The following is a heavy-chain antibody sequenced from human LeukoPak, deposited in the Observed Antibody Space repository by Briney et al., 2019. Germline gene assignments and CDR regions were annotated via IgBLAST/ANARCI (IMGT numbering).Heavy chain of an antibody. V-gene: IGHV3-74*01. CDR1: GFPLSSYC. J-gene: IGHJ4*02. Sequence: QSGGSLSLSCAASGFPLSSYCMHWVRQAPGKGLVWVSRINSDGSSTSYADSVKRRFTISRDNAKNTLYLQMNSRRAEDTAVYYCARDLETGTTGYWGQGTLGTVSS. CDR3: ARDLETGTTGY. CDR2: INSDGSST. D-gene: IGHD1-7*01.